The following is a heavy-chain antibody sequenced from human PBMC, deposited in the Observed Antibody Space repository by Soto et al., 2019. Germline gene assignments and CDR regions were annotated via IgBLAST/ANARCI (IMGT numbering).Heavy chain of an antibody. CDR2: IYHSGST. CDR3: ARDGRDIVLMVYESWFDP. J-gene: IGHJ5*02. D-gene: IGHD2-8*01. V-gene: IGHV4-4*02. CDR1: GGSILNRNW. Sequence: TLEVLSLTSAVSGGSILNRNWWSWVRQPPGKGLEWIGEIYHSGSTNYNPSLKSRVTISVDKSKNQFSLKLSSVTAADTAVYYCARDGRDIVLMVYESWFDPWGQGTLVTVSS.